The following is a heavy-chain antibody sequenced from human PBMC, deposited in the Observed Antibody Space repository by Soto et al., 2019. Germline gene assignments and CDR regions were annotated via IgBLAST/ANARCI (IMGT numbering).Heavy chain of an antibody. J-gene: IGHJ4*02. CDR1: RFPFSYYY. V-gene: IGHV3-11*06. Sequence: GGSMRLACSASRFPFSYYYMRLIRPAPGKGLEGVSYISSSSSYTNYADSVKGRFTISRDNAKNSLYLQMNSLRAEDTAVYYCATYRRDGYNLPLLYWGQGNLVTVSS. CDR3: ATYRRDGYNLPLLY. CDR2: ISSSSSYT. D-gene: IGHD5-12*01.